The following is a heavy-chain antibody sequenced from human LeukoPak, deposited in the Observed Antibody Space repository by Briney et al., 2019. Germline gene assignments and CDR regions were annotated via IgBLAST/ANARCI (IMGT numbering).Heavy chain of an antibody. D-gene: IGHD4-17*01. J-gene: IGHJ4*02. CDR1: GGSISSGWW. Sequence: SGTLSLTCAVSGGSISSGWWWSWVRQPPGKGLEWIGEIHHSGSTNYNPSLKSRVTISVDKSKNQFSLMLTSVTAADTAVYYCARNGYYSADYWGQGTLVTVSS. V-gene: IGHV4-4*02. CDR3: ARNGYYSADY. CDR2: IHHSGST.